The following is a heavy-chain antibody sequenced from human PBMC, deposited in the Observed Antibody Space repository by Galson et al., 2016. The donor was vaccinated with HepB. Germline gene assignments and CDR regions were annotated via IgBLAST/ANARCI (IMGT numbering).Heavy chain of an antibody. CDR1: GYSFTRYW. CDR2: IYPGDSDK. CDR3: ARPYCSGGRCYLDY. D-gene: IGHD2-15*01. V-gene: IGHV5-51*01. J-gene: IGHJ4*02. Sequence: QSGAEVKKPGESLQISCKGSGYSFTRYWIGWVRQMPGKGLEWMGIIYPGDSDKRYSPSFQGQVTISADKSISTAHLQWSSLKASDSGMYYCARPYCSGGRCYLDYWGQGTLVTVSS.